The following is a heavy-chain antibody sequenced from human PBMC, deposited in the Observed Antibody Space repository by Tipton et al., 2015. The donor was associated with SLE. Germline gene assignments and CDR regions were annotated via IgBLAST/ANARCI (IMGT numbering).Heavy chain of an antibody. J-gene: IGHJ6*02. Sequence: LRLSCTVSGGSLSKSYWSWIRQPPGKGLEWIGFIYTSGSTNYNPSLKSRVTISVDTSKNHFSLNLSSVTAADTAVYYCARHINVQAVLRYDFWSDYYYYYGMDVWGQGTTVTVSS. CDR1: GGSLSKSY. CDR3: ARHINVQAVLRYDFWSDYYYYYGMDV. V-gene: IGHV4-4*09. D-gene: IGHD3-3*01. CDR2: IYTSGST.